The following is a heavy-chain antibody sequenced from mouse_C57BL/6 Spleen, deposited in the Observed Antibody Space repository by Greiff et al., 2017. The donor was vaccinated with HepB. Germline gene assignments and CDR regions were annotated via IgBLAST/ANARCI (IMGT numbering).Heavy chain of an antibody. D-gene: IGHD1-1*01. CDR1: GFSLTSYG. V-gene: IGHV2-2*01. CDR3: ARNLYYYGSSSHAMDY. Sequence: QVQLQQSGPGLVQPSQSLSITCTVSGFSLTSYGVHWVRQSPGKGLEWLGVIWSGGSTDYNAAFISRLSISKDNSKSQVFFKMNSLQADDTAIYYCARNLYYYGSSSHAMDYWGQGTSVTVSS. CDR2: IWSGGST. J-gene: IGHJ4*01.